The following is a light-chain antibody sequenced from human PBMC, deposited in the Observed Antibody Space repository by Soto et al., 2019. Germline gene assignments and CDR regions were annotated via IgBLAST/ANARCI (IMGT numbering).Light chain of an antibody. Sequence: YELTQPPSVSVSPGQTASITCSGDKLGDKYACWYQQKPGQSPVLVIYQDSKRPSGIPERFSGSNSGNTATLTISGTQAMDEADYYCQAWDSSIYVFGTGTKLTVL. V-gene: IGLV3-1*01. CDR2: QDS. CDR1: KLGDKY. J-gene: IGLJ1*01. CDR3: QAWDSSIYV.